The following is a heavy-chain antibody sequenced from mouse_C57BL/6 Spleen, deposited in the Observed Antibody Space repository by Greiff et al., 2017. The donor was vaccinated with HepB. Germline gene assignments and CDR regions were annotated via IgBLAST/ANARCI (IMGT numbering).Heavy chain of an antibody. CDR3: AIREDI. J-gene: IGHJ2*01. Sequence: QVQLKESGPGLVAPSQCLSITCTVSGFSLTSYGVHWVRQPPGKGLEWLGVIWAGGSTTYHSAIMSRLCISKDNYKNQGFLQLNSLQTDDTAMYYCAIREDIWGQGTTLTVSS. CDR2: IWAGGST. D-gene: IGHD1-3*01. V-gene: IGHV2-9*02. CDR1: GFSLTSYG.